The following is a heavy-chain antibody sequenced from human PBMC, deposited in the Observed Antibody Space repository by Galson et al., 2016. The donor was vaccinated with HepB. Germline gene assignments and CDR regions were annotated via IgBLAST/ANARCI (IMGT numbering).Heavy chain of an antibody. CDR2: IVPILSTT. D-gene: IGHD5-18*01. V-gene: IGHV1-69*13. Sequence: SVKVSCKASDSTFTDYAINWVRQAPGQGLEWMGRIVPILSTTNYAQKFQGRVTLTADESTSTAYMDLSSLRSEDTAVYYCARDSGYSYRGGVNYYSYGMEEWGQGTTVTVSS. CDR3: ARDSGYSYRGGVNYYSYGMEE. CDR1: DSTFTDYA. J-gene: IGHJ6*02.